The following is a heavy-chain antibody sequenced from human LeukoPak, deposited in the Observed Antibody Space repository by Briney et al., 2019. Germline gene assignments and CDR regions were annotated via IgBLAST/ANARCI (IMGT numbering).Heavy chain of an antibody. J-gene: IGHJ5*02. CDR3: AKDSKVAAGKNH. Sequence: GGSLRLSCAASGFTFTHYGMNWVRQAPGKGLEWVSGIRANGETTYYADSVKGRFTISRDNSKNTLFLQMNSLRADDTAVYYCAKDSKVAAGKNHWGQGTLVTVSS. V-gene: IGHV3-23*01. CDR2: IRANGETT. CDR1: GFTFTHYG. D-gene: IGHD6-13*01.